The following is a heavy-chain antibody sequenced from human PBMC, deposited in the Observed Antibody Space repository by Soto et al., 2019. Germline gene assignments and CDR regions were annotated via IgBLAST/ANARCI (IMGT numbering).Heavy chain of an antibody. CDR2: IYYSGST. CDR1: GGSISSYY. Sequence: SETLSLTCTVSGGSISSYYWSWIRQPPGKGLEWIGYIYYSGSTNYNPSLKSRVTISVDTSKNQFSLKLSSVTAADTAVYYCARDNPALYYFDYWGQGTLVTVS. V-gene: IGHV4-59*01. J-gene: IGHJ4*02. CDR3: ARDNPALYYFDY.